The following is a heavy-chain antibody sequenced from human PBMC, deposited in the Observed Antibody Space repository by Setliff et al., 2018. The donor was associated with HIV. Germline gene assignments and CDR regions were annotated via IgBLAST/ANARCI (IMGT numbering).Heavy chain of an antibody. CDR1: GGTFSDFR. CDR2: ITPFVGIT. J-gene: IGHJ4*02. V-gene: IGHV1-69*10. CDR3: ARDKGISEAASLDY. Sequence: SVTVSCKASGGTFSDFRITWVRQAPGQGLEWMGEITPFVGITNHAQKFQGRVTISADESTATAYIELSSLTSQDTAVYYCARDKGISEAASLDYWGQGSLVTVSS. D-gene: IGHD1-20*01.